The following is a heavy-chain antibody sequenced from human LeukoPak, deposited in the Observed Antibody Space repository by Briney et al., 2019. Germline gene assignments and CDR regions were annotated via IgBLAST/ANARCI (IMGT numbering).Heavy chain of an antibody. CDR3: AGNTYYYDSSGYLDY. CDR2: IYSGGST. J-gene: IGHJ4*02. Sequence: SGGSLRLSCAASGFTFSSYSMNWVRQAPGKGLEWVSVIYSGGSTYYADSVKGRFTISRDNSKNTLYLQMNSLRAEDTAVYYCAGNTYYYDSSGYLDYWGQGTLVTVSS. CDR1: GFTFSSYS. D-gene: IGHD3-22*01. V-gene: IGHV3-53*01.